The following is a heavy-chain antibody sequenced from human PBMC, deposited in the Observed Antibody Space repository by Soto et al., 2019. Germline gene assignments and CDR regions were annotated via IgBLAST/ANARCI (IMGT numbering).Heavy chain of an antibody. CDR2: IHYSGST. D-gene: IGHD3-3*01. V-gene: IGHV4-59*01. CDR3: ASGVQIYYYGMDV. CDR1: GGSISSYY. Sequence: SETLSLTCTVSGGSISSYYWSWIRQPPGKGLEWIGYIHYSGSTNYNPSLKSRVTISVDTSKNQFSLKLSSVTAADTAVYYCASGVQIYYYGMDVWGQGTTVTVSS. J-gene: IGHJ6*02.